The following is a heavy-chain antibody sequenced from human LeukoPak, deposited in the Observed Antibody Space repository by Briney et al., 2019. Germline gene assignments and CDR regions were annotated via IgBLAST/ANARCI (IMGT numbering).Heavy chain of an antibody. Sequence: GGSLRLACAASGFTFSSYEMNWVRQAPGKGLEWLSYISSSGSTIYYADSVKGRFTISRDNAKNSLYLQMNSLRAEDTAVYYCAELGITMIGGVWGKGTAVTISS. CDR1: GFTFSSYE. CDR2: ISSSGSTI. J-gene: IGHJ6*04. V-gene: IGHV3-48*03. CDR3: AELGITMIGGV. D-gene: IGHD3-10*02.